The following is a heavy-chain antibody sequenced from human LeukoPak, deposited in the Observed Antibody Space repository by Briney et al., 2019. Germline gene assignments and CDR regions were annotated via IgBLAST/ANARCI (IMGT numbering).Heavy chain of an antibody. CDR2: IYPGDSAT. CDR3: ARWYYYDSSGSTPLFDY. Sequence: GESLKISCKASGYSFTSYWIGWVRQMHGKGLEWMGIIYPGDSATRYSPSFQGQVTISADKSISTAYLQWSSLKASDTGMYYCARWYYYDSSGSTPLFDYWGQGTLVSVCS. J-gene: IGHJ4*02. D-gene: IGHD3-22*01. V-gene: IGHV5-51*01. CDR1: GYSFTSYW.